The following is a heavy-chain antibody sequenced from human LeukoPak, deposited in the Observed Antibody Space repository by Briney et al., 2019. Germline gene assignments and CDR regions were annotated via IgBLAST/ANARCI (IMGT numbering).Heavy chain of an antibody. J-gene: IGHJ4*02. D-gene: IGHD7-27*01. CDR2: IYYSGST. CDR1: GGSISSYY. CDR3: ARGGPRPGDIDY. Sequence: KPSETLSLTCTVSGGSISSYYWSWIRQPPGKGLEWIGYIYYSGSTNYNPSLKSRVTISVDTSKNQFSLKLSSVTAADTAVYYCARGGPRPGDIDYWGQGTLVTVSS. V-gene: IGHV4-59*01.